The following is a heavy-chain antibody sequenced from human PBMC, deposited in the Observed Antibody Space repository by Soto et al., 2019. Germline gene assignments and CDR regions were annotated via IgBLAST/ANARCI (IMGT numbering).Heavy chain of an antibody. D-gene: IGHD3-3*01. CDR1: GYTFSSHA. V-gene: IGHV1-3*01. Sequence: ASVKVSCKASGYTFSSHAIHWLRQAPGQRLEWMGWINAGNGDTNYSQKFQGRVAFTTDTSARSAYMELSTLRSEDTAVYYCARDGASIAVFGVVYYFDYWGQGTVVTVYS. CDR3: ARDGASIAVFGVVYYFDY. J-gene: IGHJ4*02. CDR2: INAGNGDT.